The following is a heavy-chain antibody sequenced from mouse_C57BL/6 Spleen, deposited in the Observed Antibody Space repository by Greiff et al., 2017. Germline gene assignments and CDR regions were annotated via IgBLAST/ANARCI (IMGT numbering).Heavy chain of an antibody. CDR3: ASRYVGSSLADCYAMDY. CDR1: GYTFTSYW. CDR2: IDPSDSET. D-gene: IGHD1-1*01. V-gene: IGHV1-52*01. J-gene: IGHJ4*01. Sequence: QVQLQQPGAELVRPGSSVKLSCKASGYTFTSYWMHWVKQRPIQGLEWIGNIDPSDSETHYNQKFKDKATVTVDKSSSTAYVQLSSLTSEDSAVYSCASRYVGSSLADCYAMDYWGQGTSVTVSS.